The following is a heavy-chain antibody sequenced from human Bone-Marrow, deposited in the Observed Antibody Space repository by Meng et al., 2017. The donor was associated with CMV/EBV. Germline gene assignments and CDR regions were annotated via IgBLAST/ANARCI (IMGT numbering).Heavy chain of an antibody. CDR3: ARVGGGDYSNFLGAFDI. Sequence: SVKVSCKASGGTFSSYAISWVRQAPGQGLEWMGGIIPILGIANYAQKFQGRVTITADKSTSTAYMELSSLRSEDTAVNYCARVGGGDYSNFLGAFDIWGQGTMVTVSS. CDR2: IIPILGIA. D-gene: IGHD4-11*01. V-gene: IGHV1-69*10. J-gene: IGHJ3*02. CDR1: GGTFSSYA.